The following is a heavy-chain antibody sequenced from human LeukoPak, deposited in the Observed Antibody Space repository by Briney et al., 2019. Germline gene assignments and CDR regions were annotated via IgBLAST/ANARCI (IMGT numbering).Heavy chain of an antibody. D-gene: IGHD5-18*01. CDR1: GFTFSSYA. J-gene: IGHJ4*02. V-gene: IGHV3-23*01. Sequence: GGSLRLSCAASGFTFSSYAMSWVRQAPGKGLEWVSAISGSGGSTYYADSVKGQFTISRDNSKNTLYLQMNSLRAEDTAVYYCAKGRYSYGFVDYWGQGTLVTVSS. CDR3: AKGRYSYGFVDY. CDR2: ISGSGGST.